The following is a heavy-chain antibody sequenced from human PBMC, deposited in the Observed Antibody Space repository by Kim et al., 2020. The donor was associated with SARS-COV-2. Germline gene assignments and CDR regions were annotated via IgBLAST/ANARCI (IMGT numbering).Heavy chain of an antibody. CDR1: GDTSRKNG. V-gene: IGHV1-18*01. D-gene: IGHD3-16*01. J-gene: IGHJ4*02. CDR2: ISTKDGDT. CDR3: VRGTWGDINDY. Sequence: ASVKVSCKTSGDTSRKNGFNWMRQAPGQGLEWMGWISTKDGDTNYALKFQDRVMMTTDSSTTTVYMELRSLKSDDTAVYYFVRGTWGDINDYWGQGTLVT.